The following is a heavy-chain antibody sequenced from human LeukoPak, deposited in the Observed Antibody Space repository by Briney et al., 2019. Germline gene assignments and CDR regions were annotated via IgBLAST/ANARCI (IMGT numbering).Heavy chain of an antibody. Sequence: TSETLSLTCTVSGGSISSSSYYWGWIRQPPGKGLEWIGSIYYSGSTYYNPSLKSRVTISVDTSKNQFSLKLSSVTAADTAVYYCARDLHYMDVWGKGTTVTVSS. CDR2: IYYSGST. J-gene: IGHJ6*03. CDR1: GGSISSSSYY. CDR3: ARDLHYMDV. V-gene: IGHV4-39*07.